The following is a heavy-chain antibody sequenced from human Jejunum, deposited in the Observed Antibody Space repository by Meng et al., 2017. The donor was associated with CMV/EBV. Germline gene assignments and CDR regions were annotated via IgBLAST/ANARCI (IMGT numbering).Heavy chain of an antibody. CDR2: IKEDGGEE. CDR3: ARQAGTY. D-gene: IGHD6-13*01. CDR1: GFPFMYLW. Sequence: CVGSGFPFMYLWMSWVRQAPGKGLECVANIKEDGGEEYYVDSVKGRFTISRDNAKNSLYLQMNSLRAEDTAVYYCARQAGTYWGQGTVVTVSS. V-gene: IGHV3-7*01. J-gene: IGHJ4*02.